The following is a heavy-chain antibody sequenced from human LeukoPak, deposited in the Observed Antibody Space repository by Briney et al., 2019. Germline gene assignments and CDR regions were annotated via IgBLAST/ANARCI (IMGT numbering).Heavy chain of an antibody. J-gene: IGHJ4*01. D-gene: IGHD6-6*01. CDR3: ARSNSFDY. Sequence: PGGSLRLSCAASGFSFSGYWMSWVRQAPGKGLEWVAHIKYDGSEKSYVDSVEGRFTISRDNAKDSLYLQMSSLRAEDTAVYYCARSNSFDYWGHGTLVTVSS. CDR1: GFSFSGYW. CDR2: IKYDGSEK. V-gene: IGHV3-7*01.